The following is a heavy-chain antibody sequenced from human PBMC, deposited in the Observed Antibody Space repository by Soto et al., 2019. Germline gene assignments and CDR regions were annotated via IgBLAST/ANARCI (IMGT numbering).Heavy chain of an antibody. V-gene: IGHV4-59*12. J-gene: IGHJ4*02. CDR1: GGSISSYY. Sequence: PSETLSLTCTVSGGSISSYYWSWIRQPPGKGLEWIGYIYYNVNTNYNPSLKSRVTISVDTSKNQFSLKLSSVTAADTAVYYCARDVLYSTSRIDSWGQGTLVTVSS. D-gene: IGHD6-6*01. CDR3: ARDVLYSTSRIDS. CDR2: IYYNVNT.